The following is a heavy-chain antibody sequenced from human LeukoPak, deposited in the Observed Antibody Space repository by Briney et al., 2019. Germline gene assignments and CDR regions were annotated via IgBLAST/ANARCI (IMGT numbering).Heavy chain of an antibody. CDR3: ARQQSDDSSGYYYVGWFDP. D-gene: IGHD3-22*01. V-gene: IGHV5-51*01. CDR1: GYSFTSYW. J-gene: IGHJ5*02. CDR2: IYPGDSDT. Sequence: GESLKISCKGSGYSFTSYWIGWVRQMPGKGLEWMGIIYPGDSDTRYSPSFQGRVTISADKSISTAYLQWSSLKASDTAMYYCARQQSDDSSGYYYVGWFDPWGQGTLVTVSS.